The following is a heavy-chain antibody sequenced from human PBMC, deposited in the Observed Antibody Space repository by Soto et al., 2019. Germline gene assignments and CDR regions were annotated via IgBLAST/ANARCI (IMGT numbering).Heavy chain of an antibody. CDR3: ARTTTYYYDSSGYYPFDY. Sequence: QVQLVQSGAEVKKPGSSVKVSCKASGGTFSSYAISWVRQAPGQGLEWMGGIIPIFGTANSAQKFQGRVTITADESTSTAYMELSSLRSEDTAVYYCARTTTYYYDSSGYYPFDYWGQGTLVTVSS. J-gene: IGHJ4*02. D-gene: IGHD3-22*01. V-gene: IGHV1-69*01. CDR2: IIPIFGTA. CDR1: GGTFSSYA.